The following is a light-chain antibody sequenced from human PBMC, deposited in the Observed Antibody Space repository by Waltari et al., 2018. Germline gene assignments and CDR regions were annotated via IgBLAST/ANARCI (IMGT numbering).Light chain of an antibody. CDR3: AAWDDSLSGYAV. CDR2: RNN. V-gene: IGLV1-47*01. CDR1: SSNIGSNY. J-gene: IGLJ7*01. Sequence: QSVLTQPPSASGTPGQRVTISCSGSSSNIGSNYVYWYQQLPGPAPKLLIDRNNQRPSGVPDRFSGSKSCTSASLAISGLRSEDDADYYCAAWDDSLSGYAVFGGGTQLTVL.